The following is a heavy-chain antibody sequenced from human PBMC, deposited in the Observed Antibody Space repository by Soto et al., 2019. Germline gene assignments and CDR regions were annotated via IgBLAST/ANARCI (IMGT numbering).Heavy chain of an antibody. CDR2: ISSSSSTI. J-gene: IGHJ4*02. D-gene: IGHD6-19*01. V-gene: IGHV3-48*02. CDR3: ARELIAVAGSGFDY. Sequence: PGGSLRLSCAASGFTFSSYSMNWVRQAPGKGLEWVSYISSSSSTIYYADSVKGRFTISRDNAKNSLYLQMNSLRDEDTAVYYCARELIAVAGSGFDYWGQGTLVTVSS. CDR1: GFTFSSYS.